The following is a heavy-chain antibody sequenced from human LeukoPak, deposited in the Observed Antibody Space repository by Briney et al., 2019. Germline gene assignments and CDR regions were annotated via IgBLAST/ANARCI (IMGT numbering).Heavy chain of an antibody. CDR1: GFTFSSYA. CDR3: AKDQQVLLYFDWSMVYYFVY. J-gene: IGHJ4*02. V-gene: IGHV3-23*01. Sequence: GGSLRLSCAASGFTFSSYAMSWVRQAPGKGLEWVSAISGSGGSTYYADSVKGRFTISRDNSKTTLYLQINSQRAEDTAVDYCAKDQQVLLYFDWSMVYYFVYWGQGTLVTVSS. D-gene: IGHD3-9*01. CDR2: ISGSGGST.